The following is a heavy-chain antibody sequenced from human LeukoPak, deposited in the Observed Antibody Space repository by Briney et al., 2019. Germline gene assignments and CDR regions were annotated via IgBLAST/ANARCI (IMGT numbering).Heavy chain of an antibody. D-gene: IGHD6-13*01. Sequence: ASVKVSCKASGYTFTSYGISWVRQAPGQGLEWMGWISAYNGNTNYAQKLQGRVTMTTDTSTNTAYMELRSLRSDDTAVYYCAIAAAGTAGDGAFDIWGQGTMVTVSS. CDR2: ISAYNGNT. V-gene: IGHV1-18*01. CDR3: AIAAAGTAGDGAFDI. CDR1: GYTFTSYG. J-gene: IGHJ3*02.